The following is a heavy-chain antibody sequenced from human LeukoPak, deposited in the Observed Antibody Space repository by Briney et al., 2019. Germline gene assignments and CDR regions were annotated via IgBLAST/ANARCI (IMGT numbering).Heavy chain of an antibody. CDR1: GYTFIAYY. J-gene: IGHJ1*01. V-gene: IGHV1-2*02. Sequence: ASVKVSCKASGYTFIAYYMFWVRQAPGQGLESMGWINPNSGATGHAQKFQGRVTMTRDTSISTSYMEVTGLRSDDTAVYFCARDGYCRGSSCPFQHWGQGTMVTVSS. CDR3: ARDGYCRGSSCPFQH. CDR2: INPNSGAT. D-gene: IGHD2-2*03.